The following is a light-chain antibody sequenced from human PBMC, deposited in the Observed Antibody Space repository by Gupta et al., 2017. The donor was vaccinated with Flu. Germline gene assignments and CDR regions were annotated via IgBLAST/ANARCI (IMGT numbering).Light chain of an antibody. CDR3: QQYNSWPLT. CDR1: QSVSSN. Sequence: LVTLSVSPGERATLSCGASQSVSSNFAWYQQKPGQAPRLLIYGASTRATGIPARFSASGSGTEFTLTISSLQSEDFAVYYCQQYNSWPLTFGGGTKVEI. CDR2: GAS. V-gene: IGKV3-15*01. J-gene: IGKJ4*01.